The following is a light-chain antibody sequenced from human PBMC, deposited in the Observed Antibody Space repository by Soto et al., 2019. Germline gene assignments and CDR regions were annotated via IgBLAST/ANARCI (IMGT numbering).Light chain of an antibody. J-gene: IGKJ5*01. CDR3: QQYSSSLIT. CDR2: GAS. CDR1: QTISSNY. V-gene: IGKV3-20*01. Sequence: QSPGTLSLSPGERAILSCRASQTISSNYLAWYQQKRGQAPRLLIYGASGRATGIPDRFSGSGSGTDFTLTISRLEPEDFAVYYCQQYSSSLITFGQGTRLEIK.